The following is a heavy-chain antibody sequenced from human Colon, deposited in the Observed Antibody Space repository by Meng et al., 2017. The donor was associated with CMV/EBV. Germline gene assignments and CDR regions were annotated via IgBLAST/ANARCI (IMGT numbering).Heavy chain of an antibody. D-gene: IGHD1-26*01. CDR2: IQSDGNT. CDR3: ATGSGDFDH. V-gene: IGHV4-4*07. CDR1: GAPISNFF. J-gene: IGHJ4*02. Sequence: QLQESGPGLVRPSETLSLTCSVSGAPISNFFWSWIRQSAGMRLEWIGRIQSDGNTYYNPSLKSRVTVSQDTSKNQISLRLRSVTAADTAVYYCATGSGDFDHWGQGTLVTVSS.